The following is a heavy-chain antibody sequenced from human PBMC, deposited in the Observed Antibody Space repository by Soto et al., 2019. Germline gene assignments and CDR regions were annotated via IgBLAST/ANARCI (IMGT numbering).Heavy chain of an antibody. CDR3: AARDSWFDP. D-gene: IGHD2-15*01. Sequence: ASVKVSCKASGFTFTNSAVQWVRQARGQRLEWIGWIVVGSGNTNYAQKFQERVTITRDMSTSTAYMELSSLRSEDTAVYYCAARDSWFDPWGQGTLVTVSS. CDR2: IVVGSGNT. V-gene: IGHV1-58*01. J-gene: IGHJ5*02. CDR1: GFTFTNSA.